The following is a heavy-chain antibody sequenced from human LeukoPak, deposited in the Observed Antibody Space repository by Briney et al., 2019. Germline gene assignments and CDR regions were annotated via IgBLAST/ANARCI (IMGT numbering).Heavy chain of an antibody. CDR1: GGSISSYY. CDR2: IYYSGST. J-gene: IGHJ6*02. D-gene: IGHD1-1*01. V-gene: IGHV4-59*08. Sequence: SETLSLTCTVSGGSISSYYWSWIRQPPGKGLEWIGYIYYSGSTNYNPSLKSRVTISVDTSKNQFSLKLSSVTAADTAVYYCARREPYYYYGVDVWGQGTTVTVSS. CDR3: ARREPYYYYGVDV.